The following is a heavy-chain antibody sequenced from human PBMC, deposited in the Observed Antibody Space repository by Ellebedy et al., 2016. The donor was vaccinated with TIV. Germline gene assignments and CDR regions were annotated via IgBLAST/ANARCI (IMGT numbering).Heavy chain of an antibody. J-gene: IGHJ3*02. CDR1: GYTFTGYY. Sequence: AASVKVSCKASGYTFTGYYMHWVRQAPGQGLEWMGWINPNSGGTNYAQQFQGRVTLTRDTSISTAYMELSRLTSDDTAVYYCAREGDLLAAFDIWGQGTMVTVSS. V-gene: IGHV1-2*02. CDR3: AREGDLLAAFDI. D-gene: IGHD1-26*01. CDR2: INPNSGGT.